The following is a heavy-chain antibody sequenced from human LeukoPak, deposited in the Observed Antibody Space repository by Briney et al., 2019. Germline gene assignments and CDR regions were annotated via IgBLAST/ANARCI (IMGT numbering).Heavy chain of an antibody. Sequence: HPGGSLRLSCAASGFSVSSNYMSWVRQAPGKGLEWLSVIYSGGSTYYADSVKGRFTISRDNSKNTLYLQMNSLRGEDTGVYYCARDPVPATARHFDYWGQGTLVTVSS. CDR2: IYSGGST. V-gene: IGHV3-53*05. D-gene: IGHD1-1*01. CDR3: ARDPVPATARHFDY. J-gene: IGHJ4*02. CDR1: GFSVSSNY.